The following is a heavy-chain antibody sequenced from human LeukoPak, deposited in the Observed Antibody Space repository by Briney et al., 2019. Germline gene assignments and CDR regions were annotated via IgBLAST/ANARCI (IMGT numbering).Heavy chain of an antibody. CDR3: ARRPGVAGYYFDY. J-gene: IGHJ4*02. CDR1: GYSSTSYW. V-gene: IGHV5-51*01. D-gene: IGHD6-19*01. CDR2: IYPGDSDT. Sequence: GESLKISCKGSGYSSTSYWIGWVRQMPGKGLEWMGIIYPGDSDTRYSPSFQGQVTISADKSISTAYLQWSGLKASDTAMYYCARRPGVAGYYFDYWGQGTLVTVSS.